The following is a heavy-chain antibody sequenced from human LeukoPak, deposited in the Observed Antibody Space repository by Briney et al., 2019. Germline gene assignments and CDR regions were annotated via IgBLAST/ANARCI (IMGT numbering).Heavy chain of an antibody. J-gene: IGHJ3*02. D-gene: IGHD5-12*01. CDR1: GGSISSYY. Sequence: PSETLSLTCTVSGGSISSYYWSWIRQPPGRGLEWIGYIFNSGSTNYNPSHKSRVTISVHTSKNQFSLKVSSVTAADTAVYYCARRRRGYNGYEDAFDIWGQGTMVTVSS. CDR3: ARRRRGYNGYEDAFDI. V-gene: IGHV4-59*08. CDR2: IFNSGST.